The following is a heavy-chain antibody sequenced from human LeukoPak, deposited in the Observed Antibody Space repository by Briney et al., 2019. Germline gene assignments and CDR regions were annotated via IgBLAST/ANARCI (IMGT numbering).Heavy chain of an antibody. J-gene: IGHJ3*02. D-gene: IGHD5-24*01. V-gene: IGHV1-18*01. CDR3: ARGLQETLGWLKAFSAFDI. CDR2: ISAYNGNT. Sequence: ASVKVSCKPTGYTFTSYGITWVRQAPGQELEWIGWISAYNGNTNYAQMLQGRVTMTTDTSTSTAYMELRSLRSDDTAVYYCARGLQETLGWLKAFSAFDIWGQETMVTVSS. CDR1: GYTFTSYG.